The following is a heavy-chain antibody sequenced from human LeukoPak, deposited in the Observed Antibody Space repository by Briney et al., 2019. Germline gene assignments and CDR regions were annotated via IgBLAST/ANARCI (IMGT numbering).Heavy chain of an antibody. CDR3: ARANPGSPFDY. CDR2: INPGGGST. J-gene: IGHJ4*02. Sequence: ASVKVSCKASGGTFSSYAISWVRQAPGQGLEWMGVINPGGGSTSYAQRFQGRVAMTRDTSTSTVYMELSSLRSEDTAVYYCARANPGSPFDYWGQGTLVTVSS. D-gene: IGHD1-14*01. V-gene: IGHV1-46*01. CDR1: GGTFSSYA.